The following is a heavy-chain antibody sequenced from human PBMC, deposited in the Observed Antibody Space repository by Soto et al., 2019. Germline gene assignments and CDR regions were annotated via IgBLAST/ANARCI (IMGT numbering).Heavy chain of an antibody. J-gene: IGHJ6*02. D-gene: IGHD6-13*01. CDR3: VRAKYSSSWYSHYYYYGMDV. CDR1: GGSFSGYY. CDR2: INHSGST. Sequence: QVQLQQWGAGLLKPSETLSLTCAVYGGSFSGYYWSWIRQPPGKGLEWIGEINHSGSTNYNPSLKSRVTISVDTSKNQFSLKLSSVTAADTAVYYCVRAKYSSSWYSHYYYYGMDVWGQGTTVTVSS. V-gene: IGHV4-34*01.